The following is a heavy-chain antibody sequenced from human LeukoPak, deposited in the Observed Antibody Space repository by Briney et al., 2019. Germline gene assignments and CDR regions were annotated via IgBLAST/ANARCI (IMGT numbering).Heavy chain of an antibody. D-gene: IGHD3-22*01. J-gene: IGHJ4*02. CDR1: GFTFSSYS. V-gene: IGHV3-21*01. CDR2: ISSSSSYI. CDR3: ARQPIVVIPNFDY. Sequence: GGSLRLSCAASGFTFSSYSMNWVRQAPGKGLEWVSSISSSSSYIYYADSVKGRFTISRDNAKNSLYLQMNSLRAEDTAVYYCARQPIVVIPNFDYWGQGTLVTVSS.